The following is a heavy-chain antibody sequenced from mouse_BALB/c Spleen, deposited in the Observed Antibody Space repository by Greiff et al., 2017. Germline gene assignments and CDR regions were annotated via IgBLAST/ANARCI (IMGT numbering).Heavy chain of an antibody. CDR3: ARKQRYDGPGDY. CDR2: INPSTGYT. J-gene: IGHJ4*01. Sequence: QVQLKESGAELAKPGASVKMSCKASGYTFTSYWMHWVKQRPGQGLEWIGYINPSTGYTEYNQKFKDKATLTADKSSSTAYMQLSSLTSEDSAVYYCARKQRYDGPGDYWGQGTSVTVSS. CDR1: GYTFTSYW. D-gene: IGHD2-14*01. V-gene: IGHV1-7*01.